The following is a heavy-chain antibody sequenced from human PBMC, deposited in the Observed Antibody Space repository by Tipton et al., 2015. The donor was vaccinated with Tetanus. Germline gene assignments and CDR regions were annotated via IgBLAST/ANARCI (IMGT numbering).Heavy chain of an antibody. Sequence: QSGPEVKKPGSSVKVSCKASGGTFSSYAISWVRQAPGQGLEWMGGIIPIFGTANYAQKFQGRVTITADESTSTAYMELSSLRSEGAAVCCCARLTGIAAAAIGYCYYGRDVWGQGPAVPVSS. CDR2: IIPIFGTA. D-gene: IGHD6-13*01. CDR3: ARLTGIAAAAIGYCYYGRDV. J-gene: IGHJ6*02. V-gene: IGHV1-69*01. CDR1: GGTFSSYA.